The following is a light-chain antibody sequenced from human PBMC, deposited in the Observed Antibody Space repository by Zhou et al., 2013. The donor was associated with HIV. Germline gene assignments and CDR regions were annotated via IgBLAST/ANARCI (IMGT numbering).Light chain of an antibody. CDR3: HQYGSSPIT. CDR1: RSVTANF. J-gene: IGKJ5*01. V-gene: IGKV3-20*01. Sequence: EIVMTQSPATLSVSPGERATLSCSASRSVTANFLAWYQQKPGQAPRLLIYGASSRAIGIPDRISGSGSGTDFTLTFSRLEPEDFAVYYCHQYGSSPITFGQGTRLDIK. CDR2: GAS.